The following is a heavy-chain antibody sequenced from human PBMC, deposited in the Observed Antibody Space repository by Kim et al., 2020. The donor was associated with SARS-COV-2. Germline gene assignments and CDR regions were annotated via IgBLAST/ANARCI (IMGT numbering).Heavy chain of an antibody. V-gene: IGHV3-30*02. J-gene: IGHJ4*02. D-gene: IGHD3-22*01. CDR3: AKDAFPFTNYYDSSGTPFDY. Sequence: RFTISRDNSKNTLYLQMNSLRAEDTAVYYCAKDAFPFTNYYDSSGTPFDYWGQGTLVTVSS.